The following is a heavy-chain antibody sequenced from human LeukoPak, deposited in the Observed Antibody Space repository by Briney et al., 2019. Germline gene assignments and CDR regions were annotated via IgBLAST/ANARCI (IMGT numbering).Heavy chain of an antibody. CDR3: ARDLDGYSYGPPHY. CDR2: IYSGGIT. J-gene: IGHJ4*02. CDR1: GFTVSSFW. V-gene: IGHV3-66*01. Sequence: GGSLRLSCAASGFTVSSFWMHWVRQAPGKGLEWVSVIYSGGITYYADSVKDRFTISRDNSKNTLYLQMNSLRAEDTAVYYCARDLDGYSYGPPHYWGQGTLVTVSS. D-gene: IGHD5-18*01.